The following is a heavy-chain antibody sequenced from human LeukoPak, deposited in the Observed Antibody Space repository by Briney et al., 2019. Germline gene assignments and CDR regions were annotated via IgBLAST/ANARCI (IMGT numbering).Heavy chain of an antibody. D-gene: IGHD4-23*01. CDR2: IDPSDSYI. CDR3: ARQPRGTVVFDY. CDR1: GYSYTNYW. Sequence: GESLKISCKGSGYSYTNYWISCVRQMPRKGLEWMGRIDPSDSYINHSPSFQGHVSISADKSVSTAYLQWSSLKASDSAMYYCARQPRGTVVFDYWGQGTLVTVSS. V-gene: IGHV5-10-1*01. J-gene: IGHJ4*02.